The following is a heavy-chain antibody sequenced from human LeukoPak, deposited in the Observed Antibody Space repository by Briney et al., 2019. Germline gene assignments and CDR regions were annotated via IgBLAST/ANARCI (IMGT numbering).Heavy chain of an antibody. V-gene: IGHV4-39*07. CDR3: ARDSHYVSGNSYWDDTFDC. J-gene: IGHJ3*01. CDR1: GGSISSSSYY. D-gene: IGHD3-10*01. CDR2: IYYSGST. Sequence: SETLSLTCTVSGGSISSSSYYWGWIRQPPGKGLEWIGHIYYSGSTNYNPSLKSRVTISVDTSKNQFSLDLNYVTAADTAVYYCARDSHYVSGNSYWDDTFDCWGQGTMVIVSP.